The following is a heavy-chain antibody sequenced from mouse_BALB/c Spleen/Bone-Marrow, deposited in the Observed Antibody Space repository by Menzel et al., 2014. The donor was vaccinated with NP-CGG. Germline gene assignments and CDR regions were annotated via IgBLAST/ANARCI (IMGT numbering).Heavy chain of an antibody. J-gene: IGHJ2*01. CDR2: IHPNSGNT. Sequence: QVKLQQSGSVLVRPGVSVKLSCKASGYTFTSSWMHWAKQRPGQGLEWIGEIHPNSGNTNYNEKFKGKATLTVDTSSSTAYVDLRSLTSEDSAVCYCARHYRYAYYFDYWGQGTTLTVSS. V-gene: IGHV1S130*01. CDR3: ARHYRYAYYFDY. CDR1: GYTFTSSW. D-gene: IGHD2-14*01.